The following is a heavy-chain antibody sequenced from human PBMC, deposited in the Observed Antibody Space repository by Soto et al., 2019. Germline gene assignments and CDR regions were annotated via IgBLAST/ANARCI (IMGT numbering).Heavy chain of an antibody. J-gene: IGHJ4*02. CDR1: GGTFSSYA. V-gene: IGHV1-69*12. Sequence: QVQLVQSGAEVKKPGSSVKVSCKASGGTFSSYAISWVRQAPGQGLEWMGGIIPIFGTANYAQKFQGRVTITADESTSRAYMELSSLRSEDTAVYYCARDGWLQSGIYYFDYWGQGTLFTVSS. CDR3: ARDGWLQSGIYYFDY. CDR2: IIPIFGTA. D-gene: IGHD5-12*01.